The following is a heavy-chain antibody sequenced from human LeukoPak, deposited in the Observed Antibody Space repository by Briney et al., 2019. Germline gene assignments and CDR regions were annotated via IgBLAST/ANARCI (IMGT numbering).Heavy chain of an antibody. D-gene: IGHD6-19*01. J-gene: IGHJ4*02. Sequence: GGSLRLSCAASGFTIDRFAMSWVRHVPRRGLEWVAAITHNNGETYYADSVVGRFALSRDSSTNTVYLQMNSLKSEDTAIYYCAKDHPSSGWPAFEYWGQGTLVTVSS. V-gene: IGHV3-23*01. CDR2: ITHNNGET. CDR1: GFTIDRFA. CDR3: AKDHPSSGWPAFEY.